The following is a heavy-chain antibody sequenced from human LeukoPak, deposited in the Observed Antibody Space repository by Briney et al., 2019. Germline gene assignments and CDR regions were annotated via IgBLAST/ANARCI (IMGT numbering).Heavy chain of an antibody. Sequence: SETLSLTCTVSGGSISSSSYYWGWIRQPPGKGLEWIGSIYYSGSTYYNPSLKSRVSISVDTSKNQFSLNLSSVTAADTAVYYCARRAAGTFDYWGQGTLVTVSS. CDR3: ARRAAGTFDY. J-gene: IGHJ4*02. CDR1: GGSISSSSYY. CDR2: IYYSGST. V-gene: IGHV4-39*01. D-gene: IGHD6-13*01.